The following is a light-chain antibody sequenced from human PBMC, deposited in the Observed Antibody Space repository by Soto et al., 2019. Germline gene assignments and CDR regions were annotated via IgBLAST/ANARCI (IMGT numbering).Light chain of an antibody. V-gene: IGKV3-20*01. Sequence: EIVLTQSPGTLSLSPGERATLSCRASQSVSSSYLAWYQQKPGQAPRLLIYGASSRATGIPDRFSGSGSGTDFTLTISRLEPEHFAVYYCQQYGSSLPITFGQGTRLEIK. CDR1: QSVSSSY. CDR3: QQYGSSLPIT. J-gene: IGKJ5*01. CDR2: GAS.